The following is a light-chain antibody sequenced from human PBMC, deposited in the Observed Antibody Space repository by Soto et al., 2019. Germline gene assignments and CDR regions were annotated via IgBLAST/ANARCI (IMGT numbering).Light chain of an antibody. Sequence: QLVLAQSSSASASLGSSVTLTCTLSSGHSSYIIAWHQQQPGKAPRYLMKLEGSGNYNKGSGVPDRFSGSSSGADRYLTVPNPQFEDEADYYCETWDSNTRVFGGGTKLTVL. J-gene: IGLJ2*01. CDR2: LEGSGNY. CDR1: SGHSSYI. V-gene: IGLV4-60*02. CDR3: ETWDSNTRV.